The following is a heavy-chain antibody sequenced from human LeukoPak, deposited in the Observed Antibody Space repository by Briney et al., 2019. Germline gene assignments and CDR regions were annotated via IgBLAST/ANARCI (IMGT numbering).Heavy chain of an antibody. V-gene: IGHV1-69*06. CDR3: AGDLEGGSYFDY. Sequence: SVTVSCKASGGTFTSYAISWVRQAPGQGLEWMGGIIPIFGTANYAQKFQGRVTITADKSTSTAYMELSSLRSEDTAVYYCAGDLEGGSYFDYWGQGTLVTVSS. D-gene: IGHD1-26*01. CDR1: GGTFTSYA. CDR2: IIPIFGTA. J-gene: IGHJ4*02.